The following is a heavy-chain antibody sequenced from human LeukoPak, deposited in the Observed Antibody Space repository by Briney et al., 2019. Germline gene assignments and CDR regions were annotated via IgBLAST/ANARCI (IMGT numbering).Heavy chain of an antibody. J-gene: IGHJ3*02. CDR2: IYHSGST. D-gene: IGHD3-9*01. CDR3: ARGLRVYYDILTGYYIRGAFDI. V-gene: IGHV4-38-2*02. Sequence: SETLSLTCTVSGYSISSGYYWGWIRQPPGQGLEWIGSIYHSGSTYYNPSLKSRVTISVDTSKNQFSLKLSSVTAADTAVYYCARGLRVYYDILTGYYIRGAFDIWGQGTMVTVSS. CDR1: GYSISSGYY.